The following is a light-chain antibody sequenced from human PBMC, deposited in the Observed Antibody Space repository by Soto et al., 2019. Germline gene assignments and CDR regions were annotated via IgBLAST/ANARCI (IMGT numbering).Light chain of an antibody. V-gene: IGKV3D-15*01. CDR2: GAS. Sequence: ELLMTHLPPPRFFSPGERPTLSSGPGKSLTTNLAWYKQKPGQAPRLLIYGASTRATGIPARFSGSGSGTDFTLTISSLQSEDFAVYYCQQYNDWPRTFGQGTKVEIK. J-gene: IGKJ1*01. CDR1: KSLTTN. CDR3: QQYNDWPRT.